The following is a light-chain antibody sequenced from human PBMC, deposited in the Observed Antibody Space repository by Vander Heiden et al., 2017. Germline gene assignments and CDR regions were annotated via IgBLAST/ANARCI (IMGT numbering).Light chain of an antibody. CDR1: AVPKQD. Sequence: PGRVARITCSGDAVPKQDVYWYQQKPGHAPWLVCYKDSDRPSGIPERVSGSSSGKTVTLTLSVVQAEDEADDYCQSEDGSGTHVFGGGTKLTVL. V-gene: IGLV3-25*03. CDR3: QSEDGSGTHV. CDR2: KDS. J-gene: IGLJ2*01.